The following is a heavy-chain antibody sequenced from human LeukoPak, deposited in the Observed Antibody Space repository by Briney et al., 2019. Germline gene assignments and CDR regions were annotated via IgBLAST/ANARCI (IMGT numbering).Heavy chain of an antibody. J-gene: IGHJ3*02. CDR1: GYTFTSYD. D-gene: IGHD2-15*01. V-gene: IGHV1-8*01. Sequence: GASVKVSCKASGYTFTSYDINWVRQATGQGLEWMGWMNPNSGNTGYAQKFQGRVTMTRNTSISTAYMEMSSLRSEDTVVYYCARGPLLLRAFDIWGQGTMVTVSS. CDR2: MNPNSGNT. CDR3: ARGPLLLRAFDI.